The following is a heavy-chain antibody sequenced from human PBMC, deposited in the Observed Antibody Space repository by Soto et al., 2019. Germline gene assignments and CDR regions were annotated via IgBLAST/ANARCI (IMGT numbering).Heavy chain of an antibody. D-gene: IGHD3-10*01. V-gene: IGHV1-69*02. CDR2: INPILSMS. CDR1: GDTFAFYS. J-gene: IGHJ4*02. CDR3: ATSYGSGYRAFDY. Sequence: QVQLVQSGAEVKRPGSSVKVSCKASGDTFAFYSINWVRQAPGLGLEWMGRINPILSMSNYAQRFQGRVTTTADKSTSTAYMVLNSLRSEDTAMYYCATSYGSGYRAFDYWGQGALVTVSS.